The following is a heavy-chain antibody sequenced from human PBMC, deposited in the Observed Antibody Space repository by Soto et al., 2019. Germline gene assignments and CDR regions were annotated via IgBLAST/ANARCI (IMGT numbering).Heavy chain of an antibody. CDR1: GYGFANYW. J-gene: IGHJ5*02. CDR2: VNPDDSTT. D-gene: IGHD2-2*01. CDR3: VRRFCSGTSCRFNWFDP. V-gene: IGHV5-51*01. Sequence: GESLKISCEGSGYGFANYWIGWVRQMPGKGLEWMGIVNPDDSTTTYSQSFQGQVIISADKSVRSAYLQWSSLKDSDTATYYCVRRFCSGTSCRFNWFDPWGQGTLVTVSS.